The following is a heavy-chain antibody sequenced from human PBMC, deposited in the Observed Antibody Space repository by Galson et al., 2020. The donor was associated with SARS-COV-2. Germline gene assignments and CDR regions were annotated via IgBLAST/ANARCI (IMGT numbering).Heavy chain of an antibody. Sequence: GESLKISCEVSGFNLNSYEFNWVRQAPGRGLEWISYISRGGSHTYYADSVTGRFTISSDSANNLVYLEMSSLRVDDTAIYYCAREVIIQGAAMDVWGRGTTVTVSS. J-gene: IGHJ6*02. V-gene: IGHV3-48*03. CDR2: ISRGGSHT. CDR1: GFNLNSYE. D-gene: IGHD3-3*01. CDR3: AREVIIQGAAMDV.